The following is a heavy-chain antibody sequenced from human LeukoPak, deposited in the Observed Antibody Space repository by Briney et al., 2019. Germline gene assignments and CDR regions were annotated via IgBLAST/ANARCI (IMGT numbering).Heavy chain of an antibody. D-gene: IGHD2-21*02. V-gene: IGHV1-18*04. CDR2: ISTYNDNT. CDR3: ASTRPVPRFQHCSGDCFFDY. CDR1: GYTFTSYG. Sequence: ASVKVSCKASGYTFTSYGIIWVRQAPGQGLEWMGWISTYNDNTHYAQKFQGRVTMTTDTSTSTASMELRSLTSDDTAVYYCASTRPVPRFQHCSGDCFFDYWGQGTLVTVSS. J-gene: IGHJ4*02.